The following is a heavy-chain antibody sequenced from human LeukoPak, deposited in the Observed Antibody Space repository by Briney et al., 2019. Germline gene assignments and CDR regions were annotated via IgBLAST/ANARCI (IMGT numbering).Heavy chain of an antibody. D-gene: IGHD3/OR15-3a*01. CDR1: GFPFSNYA. J-gene: IGHJ6*02. V-gene: IGHV3-33*01. Sequence: GTSLRLSCAASGFPFSNYAMHWVRQDPGKGLEWVAVIRYDGSDKYYGESLKGRFTISRDNSKNTLYLQMNSLRAEDSAVYYCARGPPGDFWTYDYYYYGMDVWGQGTTVTVSS. CDR2: IRYDGSDK. CDR3: ARGPPGDFWTYDYYYYGMDV.